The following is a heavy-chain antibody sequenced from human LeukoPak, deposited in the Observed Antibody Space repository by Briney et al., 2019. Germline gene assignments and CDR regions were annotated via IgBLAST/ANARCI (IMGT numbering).Heavy chain of an antibody. J-gene: IGHJ4*02. CDR2: IYHSGST. V-gene: IGHV4-38-2*01. CDR3: ARPWGSSYVVDYFDY. D-gene: IGHD6-6*01. CDR1: GYSISSGYY. Sequence: PSETLSLTCAVSGYSISSGYYWGWIRQPPGKGLEWIGSIYHSGSTYYNPSLKSRVTISVDTSKNQFSLKLSSVTAADTAVYYCARPWGSSYVVDYFDYWGQGTLVTVSS.